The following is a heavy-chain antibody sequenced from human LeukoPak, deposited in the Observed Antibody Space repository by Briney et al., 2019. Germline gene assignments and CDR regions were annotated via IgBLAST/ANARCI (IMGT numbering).Heavy chain of an antibody. J-gene: IGHJ4*02. CDR1: GFTFSSYG. CDR2: ISYDGSNK. D-gene: IGHD6-19*01. CDR3: AKAPNSSGWYELDY. Sequence: GGSLRLSCAASGFTFSSYGMHWVRQAPGKGLEWVAVISYDGSNKYYADSVKGRFTISRDNSKNTLYLQMNSLRAEDTAVYYCAKAPNSSGWYELDYWGQGTLVTVSS. V-gene: IGHV3-30*18.